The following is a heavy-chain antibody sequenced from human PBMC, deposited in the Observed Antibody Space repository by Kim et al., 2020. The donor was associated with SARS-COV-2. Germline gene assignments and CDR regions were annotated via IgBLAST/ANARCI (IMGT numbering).Heavy chain of an antibody. V-gene: IGHV3-23*01. CDR2: NT. CDR3: AKAGNWSPFDD. Sequence: NTSEADAVKGRITNSRDISQNTLYLQINSLRAEDTAIYFCAKAGNWSPFDDWGQGTLVTVSS. D-gene: IGHD1-1*01. J-gene: IGHJ4*02.